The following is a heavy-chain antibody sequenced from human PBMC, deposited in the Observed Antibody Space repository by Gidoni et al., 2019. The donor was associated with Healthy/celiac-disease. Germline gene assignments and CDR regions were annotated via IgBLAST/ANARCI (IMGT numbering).Heavy chain of an antibody. CDR2: IDPSDSYT. J-gene: IGHJ4*02. CDR1: GYRFTSYW. D-gene: IGHD6-13*01. Sequence: EVQLVQSGAEVKKPGEPLRISCKGSGYRFTSYWISWVRQMPGKGLEWMGRIDPSDSYTNYSPSFQGHVTISADKSISTAYLQWSSLKASDTAMYYCARPRGSSWYYFDYWGQGTLVTVSS. V-gene: IGHV5-10-1*03. CDR3: ARPRGSSWYYFDY.